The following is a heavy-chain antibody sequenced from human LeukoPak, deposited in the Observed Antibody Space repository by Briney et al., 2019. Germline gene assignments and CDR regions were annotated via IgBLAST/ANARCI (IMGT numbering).Heavy chain of an antibody. CDR3: ARTVAGRRGALDI. CDR2: IYYSGST. CDR1: GGSISRSSYY. V-gene: IGHV4-39*01. Sequence: SETLSLTCTVFGGSISRSSYYWGWIRQPPGKGLEWIGSIYYSGSTYYNPSLKSRVTISVGTSKNQFSLKLSSVTAADPAVYYCARTVAGRRGALDIWGQGTMVTVSS. J-gene: IGHJ3*02. D-gene: IGHD6-19*01.